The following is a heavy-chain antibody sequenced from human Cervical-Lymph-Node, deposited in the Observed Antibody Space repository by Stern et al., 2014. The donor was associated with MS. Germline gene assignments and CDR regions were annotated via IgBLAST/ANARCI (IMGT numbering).Heavy chain of an antibody. CDR1: GFKFSAYA. CDR3: ARDREEYTFYYYYGMDV. Sequence: QVQLVESGGGVVQPGRSLRLSCAASGFKFSAYAMFWVRQAQGKGLEWVALISDDGSNKYYSDSVKGRFTVSRDNSVNTLYLQMSSLRVDDTAVYYCARDREEYTFYYYYGMDVWGQGTTVTVSS. J-gene: IGHJ6*02. D-gene: IGHD2/OR15-2a*01. CDR2: ISDDGSNK. V-gene: IGHV3-30*04.